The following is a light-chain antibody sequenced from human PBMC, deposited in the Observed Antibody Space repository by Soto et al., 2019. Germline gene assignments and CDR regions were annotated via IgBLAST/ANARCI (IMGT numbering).Light chain of an antibody. CDR1: ENIYNE. J-gene: IGKJ4*01. CDR2: DAF. CDR3: QQRRSWPLT. V-gene: IGKV3-11*01. Sequence: ETVLTQSPGTLSLSPGERATLSCRASENIYNELAWYQQKPGQAPRLLIYDAFNRATGIPTRFSGGGSETDFTLNISSLQPEDFAVYYCQQRRSWPLTFGGGTKVEI.